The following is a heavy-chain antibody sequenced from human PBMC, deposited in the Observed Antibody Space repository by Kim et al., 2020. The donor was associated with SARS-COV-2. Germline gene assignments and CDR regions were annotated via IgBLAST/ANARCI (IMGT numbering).Heavy chain of an antibody. Sequence: ASVKVSCKASGYIFSSIAIHWVRQAPGQGLEWMGWMNTNTGNPAYAQGFTGRFVFSLDTSVSTAYLQISSLRAEDTAVYYCATRSSTSYFDLWGRGTLVTVSS. CDR3: ATRSSTSYFDL. V-gene: IGHV7-4-1*02. J-gene: IGHJ2*01. CDR2: MNTNTGNP. CDR1: GYIFSSIA. D-gene: IGHD2-2*01.